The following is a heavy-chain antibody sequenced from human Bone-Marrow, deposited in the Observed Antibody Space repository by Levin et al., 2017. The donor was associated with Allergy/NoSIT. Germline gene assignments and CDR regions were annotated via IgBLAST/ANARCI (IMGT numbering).Heavy chain of an antibody. D-gene: IGHD4-17*01. J-gene: IGHJ4*02. CDR2: ISQSGST. V-gene: IGHV4-34*01. CDR3: VRESNDDGDYVFDY. CDR1: EGSFNSYY. Sequence: PSETLSLTCAIYEGSFNSYYWTWIRQALGKGLDWIGEISQSGSTRYNPSFESRVTISVDKSKNQFFLKLNSVTAADTAVYYCVRESNDDGDYVFDYWGQGTLVTVSS.